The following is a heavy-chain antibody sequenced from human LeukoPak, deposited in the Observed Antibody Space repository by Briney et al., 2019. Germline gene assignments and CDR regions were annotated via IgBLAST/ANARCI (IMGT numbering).Heavy chain of an antibody. CDR2: ISGSGSTI. V-gene: IGHV3-11*01. Sequence: GGSLRLSCAASGFTFSDYYMGWIRQAPGKGLEWVSYISGSGSTIFHADSVKGRFTISRDNAKNSLYLQMNSLRAEDTAVYYCASRKWGLIYWGQGTLVTVSS. J-gene: IGHJ4*02. D-gene: IGHD2-15*01. CDR3: ASRKWGLIY. CDR1: GFTFSDYY.